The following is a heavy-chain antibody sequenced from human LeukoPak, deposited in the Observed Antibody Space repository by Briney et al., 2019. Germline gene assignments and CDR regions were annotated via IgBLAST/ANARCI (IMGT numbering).Heavy chain of an antibody. CDR2: MNPNSGNT. Sequence: ASVKVSCKASGGTFSSYAINWVRQATGQGLEWMGWMNPNSGNTGYAQKFQGRVTITRNTSISTAYMELSSLRSEDTAVYYCARGARFLKWLSGYYYYYMDVWGKGTTVTVSS. J-gene: IGHJ6*03. CDR1: GGTFSSYA. CDR3: ARGARFLKWLSGYYYYYMDV. D-gene: IGHD3-3*01. V-gene: IGHV1-8*03.